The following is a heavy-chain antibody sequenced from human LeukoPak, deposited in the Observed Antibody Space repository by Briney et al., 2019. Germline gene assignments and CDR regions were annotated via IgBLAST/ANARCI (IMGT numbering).Heavy chain of an antibody. Sequence: GGSLRLSCAASGFTFSSYAMSWVRQAPGKGLEWVSAISGSGGSTYYADSVKGRFTISRDNSKNTLYPQMNSLRAEDTAVYYCAKPLFTNYYDSKPKDAFDIWGQGTMVTVSS. CDR3: AKPLFTNYYDSKPKDAFDI. D-gene: IGHD3-22*01. V-gene: IGHV3-23*01. CDR2: ISGSGGST. J-gene: IGHJ3*02. CDR1: GFTFSSYA.